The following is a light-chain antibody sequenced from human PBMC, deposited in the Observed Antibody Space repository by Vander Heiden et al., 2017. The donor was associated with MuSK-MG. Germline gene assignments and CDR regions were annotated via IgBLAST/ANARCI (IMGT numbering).Light chain of an antibody. Sequence: DIQMTQSPSSLSASVGDRVIITCRASQTVSRYLNWYQQKPGKAPKLLIMAASDLQSGVPSRFSGSGSETDFTLTVTNLQPEDFATYYCQQNFRDPRTFGQGTKVEIE. CDR1: QTVSRY. CDR2: AAS. CDR3: QQNFRDPRT. V-gene: IGKV1-39*01. J-gene: IGKJ1*01.